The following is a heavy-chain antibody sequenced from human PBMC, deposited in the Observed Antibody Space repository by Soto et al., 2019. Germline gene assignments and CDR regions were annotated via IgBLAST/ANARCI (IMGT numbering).Heavy chain of an antibody. CDR1: GYSFAGYW. Sequence: GESLKISCKGSGYSFAGYWITWVRQMPRKGLEWMGRIDPSDSQTYYSPSFRGHVTISAAKSITTVFLQWSSQKASDTAMYYCARQIYDSDSGPNFQYYFDSWGQGTLVTGSS. CDR2: IDPSDSQT. J-gene: IGHJ4*02. CDR3: ARQIYDSDSGPNFQYYFDS. D-gene: IGHD3-22*01. V-gene: IGHV5-10-1*01.